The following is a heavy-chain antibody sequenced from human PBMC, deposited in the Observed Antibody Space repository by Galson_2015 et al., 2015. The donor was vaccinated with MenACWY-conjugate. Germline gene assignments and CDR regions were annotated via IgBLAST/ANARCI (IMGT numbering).Heavy chain of an antibody. J-gene: IGHJ6*02. CDR3: AREIVVAPAASWGDYYYGMDV. V-gene: IGHV1-3*01. Sequence: KYSQKFQGRATITSDTSASTAYMELSSLRSEDTAVYYCAREIVVAPAASWGDYYYGMDVWGQGTTVTVSS. D-gene: IGHD2-2*01.